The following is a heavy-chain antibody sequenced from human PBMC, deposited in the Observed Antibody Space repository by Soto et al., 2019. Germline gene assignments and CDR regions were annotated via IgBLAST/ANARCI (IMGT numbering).Heavy chain of an antibody. CDR2: ISADDGHT. J-gene: IGHJ4*02. CDR1: GFTFTSYG. D-gene: IGHD3-3*01. V-gene: IGHV1-18*01. CDR3: AKRWGNRFLEPRDYFDF. Sequence: ASVKVSCKASGFTFTSYGITWVRQAPGQGLEWMGWISADDGHTNFAQKFQGRISMATDTSTTTAYMELKSLRAEDTAVYYCAKRWGNRFLEPRDYFDFWGRGTLVTVSS.